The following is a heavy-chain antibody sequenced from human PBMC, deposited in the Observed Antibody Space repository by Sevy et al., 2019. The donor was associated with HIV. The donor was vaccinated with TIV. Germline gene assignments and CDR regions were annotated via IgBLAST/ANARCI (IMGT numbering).Heavy chain of an antibody. D-gene: IGHD5-18*01. CDR1: SGSVSSGNNY. CDR3: ARDPSEEGFSYGPFDS. Sequence: SETLSLTCIVSSGSVSSGNNYWSWIRQPPGKGLEWIGNIYYSGNTKYNPSLKSRFTISIDTSKNQFSLNLTSVTAADTAVYYCARDPSEEGFSYGPFDSWGQGILVTVSS. CDR2: IYYSGNT. V-gene: IGHV4-61*01. J-gene: IGHJ5*01.